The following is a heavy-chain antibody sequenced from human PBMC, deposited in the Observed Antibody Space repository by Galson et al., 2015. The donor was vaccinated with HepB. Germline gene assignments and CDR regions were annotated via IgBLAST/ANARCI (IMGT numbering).Heavy chain of an antibody. V-gene: IGHV3-30*18. D-gene: IGHD2-8*02. Sequence: SLRLSCAASGFTFSSYGMHWVRQAPGKGLEWVAVISYDGSHKYYADSVKGRFTISRDNSKNTLYLQMNSLRAEDTAVYYCAKDTGVVWYYYYMDVWGKGNTVTVSS. CDR2: ISYDGSHK. CDR3: AKDTGVVWYYYYMDV. CDR1: GFTFSSYG. J-gene: IGHJ6*03.